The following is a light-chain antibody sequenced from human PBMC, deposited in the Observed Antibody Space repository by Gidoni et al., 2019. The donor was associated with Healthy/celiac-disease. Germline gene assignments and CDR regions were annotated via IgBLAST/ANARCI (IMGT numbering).Light chain of an antibody. CDR3: QSYDSSLSGPVV. CDR1: SPNIGAGYD. CDR2: GNS. V-gene: IGLV1-40*01. J-gene: IGLJ2*01. Sequence: QSVLTQPPSVSGPPGQRVTISCTGSSPNIGAGYDVHWYQQLPGTAPKLLIYGNSNRPSGVPDRFSGSKSGTSASLAITGLQAEDEADYYCQSYDSSLSGPVVFGGGTKLTVL.